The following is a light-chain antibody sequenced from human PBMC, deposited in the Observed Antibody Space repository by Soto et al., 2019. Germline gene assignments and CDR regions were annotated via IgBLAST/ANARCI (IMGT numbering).Light chain of an antibody. Sequence: DIQMTQSPSSLSASVGDRVTITCQASQDISNYLTWYQQKPGKAPKLLMYGASNMETGVPSQFSGRGSGTDFSLTISSLQPEDIATYYCQQYNKFPLTFGQGTKLQIK. CDR3: QQYNKFPLT. J-gene: IGKJ2*01. CDR1: QDISNY. V-gene: IGKV1-33*01. CDR2: GAS.